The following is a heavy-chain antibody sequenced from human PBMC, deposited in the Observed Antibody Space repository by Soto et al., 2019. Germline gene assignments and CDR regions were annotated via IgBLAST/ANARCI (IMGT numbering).Heavy chain of an antibody. CDR2: ISGNGDST. D-gene: IGHD1-26*01. V-gene: IGHV3-23*01. J-gene: IGHJ4*02. CDR1: GFTFSSYA. CDR3: ARRGSGSYYDY. Sequence: EVQLLESGGGLVQPGGSLRLSCAASGFTFSSYAMRWVRQAPGKGLEWVSAISGNGDSTYNADSGKGRFTISRDNSKNTLYLQMNSLRAEDTAVYYCARRGSGSYYDYWGQGTLVTVSS.